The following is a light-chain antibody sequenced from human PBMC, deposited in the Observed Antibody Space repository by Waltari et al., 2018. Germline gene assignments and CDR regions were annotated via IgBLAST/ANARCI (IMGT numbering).Light chain of an antibody. J-gene: IGLJ3*02. CDR1: SRDVGGYNY. CDR2: DVS. Sequence: QSALTQPASVSGSPGQSITISCTGPSRDVGGYNYVSWYQQHPGKAPKPMIYDVSKRPSGVSNRFSGSKSGNTASLTISGLQAEDEADYYCSSYTSSSTWVFGGGTKLTVL. CDR3: SSYTSSSTWV. V-gene: IGLV2-14*01.